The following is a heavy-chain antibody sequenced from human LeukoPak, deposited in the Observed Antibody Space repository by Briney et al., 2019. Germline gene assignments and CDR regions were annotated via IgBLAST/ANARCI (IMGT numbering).Heavy chain of an antibody. CDR1: GGSISSSSYY. V-gene: IGHV4-39*07. CDR2: IYYSGST. D-gene: IGHD4-17*01. CDR3: ARSVGDYFYYYYYMDV. Sequence: SETLSLTCTVSGGSISSSSYYWGWIRQPPGKGLEWIGSIYYSGSTYYNPSLKSRVTISVDTSKNQFSLKLSSVTAADTAVYYCARSVGDYFYYYYYMDVWGKGTTVTVSS. J-gene: IGHJ6*03.